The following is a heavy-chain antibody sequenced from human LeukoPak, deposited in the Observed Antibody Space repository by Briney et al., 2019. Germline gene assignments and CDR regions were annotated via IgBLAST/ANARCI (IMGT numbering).Heavy chain of an antibody. CDR3: ARAHAYSSGWYYFDY. V-gene: IGHV1-8*01. J-gene: IGHJ4*02. CDR1: GYTFTSYD. Sequence: ASVKVSCKASGYTFTSYDFNWLRQATGQGPEWMGWMNPNSGATGYAQRFQGRVTMTRSASINTAYMELSSLTSEDTAVYYCARAHAYSSGWYYFDYWGQGTLVTVSS. CDR2: MNPNSGAT. D-gene: IGHD6-19*01.